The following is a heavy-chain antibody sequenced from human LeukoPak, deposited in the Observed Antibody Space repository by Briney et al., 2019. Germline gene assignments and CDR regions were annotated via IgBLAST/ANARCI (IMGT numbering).Heavy chain of an antibody. CDR3: ARDGAAAGFEYYFDY. D-gene: IGHD6-13*01. CDR2: ISYDGSNK. V-gene: IGHV3-30-3*01. CDR1: GFTFSSYA. J-gene: IGHJ4*02. Sequence: GGSLRLSCAASGFTFSSYAMNWVRQAPGKGLEWVAVISYDGSNKYYADSVKGRFTISRDNSKNTLYLQMNSLRAEDTAVYYCARDGAAAGFEYYFDYWGQGTLVTVSS.